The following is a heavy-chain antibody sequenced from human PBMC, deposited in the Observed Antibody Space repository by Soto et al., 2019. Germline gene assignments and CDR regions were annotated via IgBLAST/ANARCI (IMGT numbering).Heavy chain of an antibody. V-gene: IGHV3-7*01. CDR3: ATDTYCPATCYRGPGN. CDR1: GFTFSSYW. D-gene: IGHD2-8*02. Sequence: EVQLVESGGDLVQPGGSLRLSCAASGFTFSSYWMAWVRQSPGKGLEWVASMNQHGSEIQYVDSVKGRFTISRDNARNLLYLQMNNLRAEDTAIYYCATDTYCPATCYRGPGNWCQGTLVTVSS. CDR2: MNQHGSEI. J-gene: IGHJ4*02.